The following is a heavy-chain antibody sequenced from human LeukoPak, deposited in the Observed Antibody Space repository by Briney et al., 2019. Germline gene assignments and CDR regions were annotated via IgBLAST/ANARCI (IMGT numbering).Heavy chain of an antibody. CDR2: ISRSGGST. J-gene: IGHJ4*02. V-gene: IGHV3-23*01. CDR1: GFTFSSYA. CDR3: ANSKITYGSGSYFISDY. D-gene: IGHD3-10*01. Sequence: PGGSLRLSCAASGFTFSSYAMSWVRQAQGKGLEWVSAISRSGGSTYYADSVKGRFTISRDNSKNTLYLQMNSLRAEDTAVYYCANSKITYGSGSYFISDYWGQGTLVTVSS.